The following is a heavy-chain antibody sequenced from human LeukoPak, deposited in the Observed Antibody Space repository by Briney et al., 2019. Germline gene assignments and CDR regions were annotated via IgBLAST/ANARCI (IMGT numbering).Heavy chain of an antibody. Sequence: ASVKVSCKASGYSFTNYGISWVRQAPGQGLEWMGWSRTYNGNTNYAQKLQGRVTMTTDTSPTTAYMELRSLRCDDTVVYYCAREVTGTTEYFMDVWGKGTRVSVSS. CDR1: GYSFTNYG. J-gene: IGHJ6*03. D-gene: IGHD1-1*01. CDR2: SRTYNGNT. V-gene: IGHV1-18*01. CDR3: AREVTGTTEYFMDV.